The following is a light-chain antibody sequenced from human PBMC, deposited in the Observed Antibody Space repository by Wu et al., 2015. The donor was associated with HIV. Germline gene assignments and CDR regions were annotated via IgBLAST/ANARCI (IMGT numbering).Light chain of an antibody. CDR1: QSVSSSY. V-gene: IGKV3-20*01. CDR2: DTS. J-gene: IGKJ5*01. Sequence: EIVLTQSPGTLSLSPGERATLSCRASQSVSSSYLAWYQQKPGQAPRLLIYDTSSMATGIPDRFSGSGSGTDFTLTISRLEPEDFVVYYCQQYGSSPITFGQGTRLEIK. CDR3: QQYGSSPIT.